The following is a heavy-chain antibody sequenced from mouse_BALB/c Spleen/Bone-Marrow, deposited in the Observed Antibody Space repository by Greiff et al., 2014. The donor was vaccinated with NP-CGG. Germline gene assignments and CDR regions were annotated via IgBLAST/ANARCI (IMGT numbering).Heavy chain of an antibody. CDR1: GYTFTSYW. V-gene: IGHV1-87*01. Sequence: QVQLQQSGAELARPGASVKLSCKASGYTFTSYWMQWVKQRPGQGLEWIGAIYPGDGDTRYTQKFKGKATLTADKSSSTAYMQLSSWASEDSAVYYCARDGNSPAWFAYWGQGTLVTVSA. D-gene: IGHD2-1*01. CDR2: IYPGDGDT. CDR3: ARDGNSPAWFAY. J-gene: IGHJ3*01.